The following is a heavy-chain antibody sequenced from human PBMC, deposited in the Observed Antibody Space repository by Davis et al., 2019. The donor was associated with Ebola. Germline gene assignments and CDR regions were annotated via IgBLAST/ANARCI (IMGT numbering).Heavy chain of an antibody. CDR1: QFTFRSYG. CDR2: IWYDGSNK. CDR3: ARGVSRDGYNYRWYFDY. J-gene: IGHJ4*02. D-gene: IGHD5-24*01. Sequence: GESLKISCVTSQFTFRSYGMHWVRQAPGKGLEWVAVIWYDGSNKYYADSVKGRFTISRDNSKNTLYLQMNSLRAEDTAVYYCARGVSRDGYNYRWYFDYWGQGTLVTVSS. V-gene: IGHV3-33*08.